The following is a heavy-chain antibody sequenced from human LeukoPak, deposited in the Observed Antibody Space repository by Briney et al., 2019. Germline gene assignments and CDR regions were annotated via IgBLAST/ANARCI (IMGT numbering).Heavy chain of an antibody. CDR1: GGTFSSYG. D-gene: IGHD5-24*01. Sequence: ASVKVSCKASGGTFSSYGISWVRQAPGQGLEWMGGIIPIFGTANYAQKFQGRVTITADESTSTAYMELSSLRSEDTAVYYCAREISERWLQLRYFDYWGQGTLVTVSS. J-gene: IGHJ4*02. V-gene: IGHV1-69*01. CDR3: AREISERWLQLRYFDY. CDR2: IIPIFGTA.